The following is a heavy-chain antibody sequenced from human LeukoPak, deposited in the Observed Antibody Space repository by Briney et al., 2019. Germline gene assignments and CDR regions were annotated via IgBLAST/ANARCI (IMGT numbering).Heavy chain of an antibody. CDR3: ARDVGDGMDV. CDR1: GGSIRSYY. J-gene: IGHJ6*04. D-gene: IGHD1-26*01. CDR2: IYYSGST. Sequence: SETLSLTCTVSGGSIRSYYWSWIRQPPGKGLEWIGYIYYSGSTNYNPSLKSRVTISVDTSKNQFSLKLSSVTAADTAVYYCARDVGDGMDVWGKGTTVTVSS. V-gene: IGHV4-59*01.